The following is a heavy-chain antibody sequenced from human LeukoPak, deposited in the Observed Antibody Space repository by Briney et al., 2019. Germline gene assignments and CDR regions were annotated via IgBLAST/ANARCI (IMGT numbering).Heavy chain of an antibody. D-gene: IGHD3-22*01. CDR3: ARAYYHDSSGYYYPFDY. J-gene: IGHJ4*02. V-gene: IGHV1-46*01. CDR1: GYTFTSYY. Sequence: ASVKVSCKASGYTFTSYYMHWVRQAPGQGLEWMGIINPSGGSTSYAQKFQGRVTMTRDMSTSTVYMELSSLRSEDTAVYYCARAYYHDSSGYYYPFDYWGQGTLVTVSS. CDR2: INPSGGST.